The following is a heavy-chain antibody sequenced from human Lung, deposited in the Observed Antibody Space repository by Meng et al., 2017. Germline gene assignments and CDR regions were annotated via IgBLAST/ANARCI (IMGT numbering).Heavy chain of an antibody. V-gene: IGHV3-74*01. D-gene: IGHD5-24*01. CDR3: GRSDGYIRD. CDR2: INTDGSST. J-gene: IGHJ4*02. Sequence: EVQLVEFGGGLVQPGGSLRLSCAASGFTFSTYWMHWARQAPGKGLVWVSHINTDGSSTNYADSVKGRFTISRDNAKNTLYLQMNSLRAEDTAVYYCGRSDGYIRDWGQGTLVTVSS. CDR1: GFTFSTYW.